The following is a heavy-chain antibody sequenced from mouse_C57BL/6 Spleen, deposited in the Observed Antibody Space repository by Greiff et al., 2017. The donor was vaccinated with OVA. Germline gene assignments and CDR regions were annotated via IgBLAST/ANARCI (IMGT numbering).Heavy chain of an antibody. CDR3: ARGDGSSYWYFDV. V-gene: IGHV5-6*01. CDR1: GFTFSSYG. CDR2: ISSGGSYT. D-gene: IGHD1-1*01. Sequence: EVKLMESGGDLVKPGGSLKLSCAASGFTFSSYGMSWVRQTPDKRLEWVATISSGGSYTCYPDSVKGRFTISRDNAKNTLYLQMSSLKSEDTAMYYCARGDGSSYWYFDVWGTGTTVTVSS. J-gene: IGHJ1*03.